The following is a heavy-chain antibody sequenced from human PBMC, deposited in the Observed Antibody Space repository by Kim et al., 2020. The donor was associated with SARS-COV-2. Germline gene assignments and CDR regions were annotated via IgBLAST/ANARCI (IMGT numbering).Heavy chain of an antibody. D-gene: IGHD6-19*01. V-gene: IGHV3-21*04. J-gene: IGHJ4*02. CDR2: ISSSSSYI. Sequence: GGSLRLSCAASGFTFSSYSMNWVRQAPVKGLEWISSISSSSSYIYYADSVKGRFTISRDNARASLYLQMNSLRAEDTAVYYCARVLTSGWSYFDYWGQGTLVAVSS. CDR1: GFTFSSYS. CDR3: ARVLTSGWSYFDY.